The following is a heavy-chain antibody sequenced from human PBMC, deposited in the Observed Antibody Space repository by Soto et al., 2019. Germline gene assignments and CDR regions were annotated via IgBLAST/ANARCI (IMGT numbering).Heavy chain of an antibody. CDR3: ARQAARNYIDS. CDR1: GFTFTDYS. J-gene: IGHJ4*02. V-gene: IGHV3-11*01. CDR2: IDSRGRTL. Sequence: PGGSLRLSCAASGFTFTDYSRSWIRQAPGKGLEWLAFIDSRGRTLSYADSVKGRFTISRDNAKNSLYLQMHSLRADDTAVYYCARQAARNYIDSWGQGDVVTVYS. D-gene: IGHD6-6*01.